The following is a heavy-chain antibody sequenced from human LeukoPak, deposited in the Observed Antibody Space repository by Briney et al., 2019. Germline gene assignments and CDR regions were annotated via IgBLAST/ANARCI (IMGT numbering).Heavy chain of an antibody. CDR1: GFTFSSYA. Sequence: AGGSLRLSCAASGFTFSSYAMHWVRQAPGKGLEWVAVISYDGSNKYYADSVKGRFTISRDNSKNTLYLQMNSLRAEDSAMYYCARSSGYSGYDFDYWGQGTLVTVSS. V-gene: IGHV3-30-3*01. J-gene: IGHJ4*02. CDR2: ISYDGSNK. CDR3: ARSSGYSGYDFDY. D-gene: IGHD5-12*01.